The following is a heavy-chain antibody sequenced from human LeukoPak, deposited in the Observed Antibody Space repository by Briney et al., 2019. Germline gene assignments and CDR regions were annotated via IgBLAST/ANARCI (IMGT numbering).Heavy chain of an antibody. V-gene: IGHV3-30*03. CDR3: ASRRKAVAGTRGVSLDY. Sequence: PGGSLRLSCAASGFTFSSYGMHWVRQAPGKGLEWVAVISYDGSNKYYADSVKGRFTISRDNSKNTLYLQMNSLRAEDTAVYYCASRRKAVAGTRGVSLDYWGQGTLVTVSS. CDR2: ISYDGSNK. D-gene: IGHD6-19*01. CDR1: GFTFSSYG. J-gene: IGHJ4*02.